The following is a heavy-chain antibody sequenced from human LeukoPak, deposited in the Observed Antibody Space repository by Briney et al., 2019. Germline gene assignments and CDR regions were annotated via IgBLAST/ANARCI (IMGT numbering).Heavy chain of an antibody. CDR1: PYTFYKYY. CDR2: MNPSGRST. V-gene: IGHV1-46*02. D-gene: IGHD1-7*01. CDR3: ARDSLELQRRNWFDP. Sequence: ASVTVSFKASPYTFYKYYIHWVRQAPGQGLEWMGVMNPSGRSTSYAQQFQGRVTVTRDTSTSTVYMDLSSLRSEDSAVYYCARDSLELQRRNWFDPWGQGTLVTVSS. J-gene: IGHJ5*02.